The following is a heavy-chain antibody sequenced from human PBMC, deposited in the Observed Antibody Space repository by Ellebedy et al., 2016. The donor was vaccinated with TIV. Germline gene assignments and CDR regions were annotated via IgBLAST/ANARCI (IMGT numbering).Heavy chain of an antibody. Sequence: GESLKISCAASGFTFSIYAMSWVRQAPGKGLEWVAVIASYDAGNKNYYANSVKGRFTISRDDSKNTLYLQMNSLRPEDTAVYYCTKDRSYNTPYYFDYWGQGTLVTVSS. CDR1: GFTFSIYA. D-gene: IGHD1-1*01. V-gene: IGHV3-30*18. J-gene: IGHJ4*02. CDR2: IASYDAGNKN. CDR3: TKDRSYNTPYYFDY.